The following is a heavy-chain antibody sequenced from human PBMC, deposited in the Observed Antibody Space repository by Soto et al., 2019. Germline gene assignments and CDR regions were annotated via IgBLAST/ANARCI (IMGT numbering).Heavy chain of an antibody. Sequence: PSETLSLTCTVSGGSISSYYWSWIRQPPGKGLEWIGYIYYSGSTNYNPSLKSRVTISVDTSKNQFSLKLSSVTAAGTAVYYCARHALGVVYSWFDPWGQGTLVTVSS. V-gene: IGHV4-59*01. CDR3: ARHALGVVYSWFDP. CDR2: IYYSGST. J-gene: IGHJ5*02. CDR1: GGSISSYY. D-gene: IGHD3-3*01.